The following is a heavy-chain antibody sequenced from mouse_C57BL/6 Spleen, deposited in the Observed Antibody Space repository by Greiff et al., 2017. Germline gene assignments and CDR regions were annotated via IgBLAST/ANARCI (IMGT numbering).Heavy chain of an antibody. D-gene: IGHD2-4*01. CDR3: ARSLYYDYDSYWYFDV. J-gene: IGHJ1*03. Sequence: VQLQQSGPGLAKPSQTLSLPCSVTGYSITSDYWNWIRKFPGNKLEYMGYISYSGSTYYNPSLKSRISITRDTSKNQYYLQLNSVTTEDTATYYCARSLYYDYDSYWYFDVWGTGTTVTVSS. CDR2: ISYSGST. V-gene: IGHV3-8*01. CDR1: GYSITSDY.